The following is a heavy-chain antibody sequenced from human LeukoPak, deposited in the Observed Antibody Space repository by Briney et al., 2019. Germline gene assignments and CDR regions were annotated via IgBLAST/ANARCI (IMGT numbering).Heavy chain of an antibody. V-gene: IGHV4-59*01. CDR2: IYYSGST. J-gene: IGHJ4*02. CDR3: ARDDYNRGVYYFDY. CDR1: GGSISSYY. Sequence: SETLSLTCTVSGGSISSYYWSWIRQPPGQGLEWIGNIYYSGSTNYNPSLKSRVTISVDTSKYQFSLKLSSVTAADTAVYYCARDDYNRGVYYFDYWGQGTLVIVSS. D-gene: IGHD4-11*01.